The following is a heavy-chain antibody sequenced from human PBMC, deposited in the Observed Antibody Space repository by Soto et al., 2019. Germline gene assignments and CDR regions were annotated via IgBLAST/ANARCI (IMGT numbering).Heavy chain of an antibody. CDR3: ARGVATPSGSTFDY. Sequence: EVQLVESGGGLVQPGGSLRLSCAASGFTFSSYWMSWVRQAPGKGLEWVANIKQDGSEKYNVDSVKGRFTISRDNAKNSLYLQMNSLRAEDTAVYYWARGVATPSGSTFDYWGQGTLVTVSS. V-gene: IGHV3-7*01. CDR2: IKQDGSEK. CDR1: GFTFSSYW. D-gene: IGHD2-15*01. J-gene: IGHJ4*02.